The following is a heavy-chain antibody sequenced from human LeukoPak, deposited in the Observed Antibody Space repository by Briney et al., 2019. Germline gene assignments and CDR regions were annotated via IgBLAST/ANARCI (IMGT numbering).Heavy chain of an antibody. Sequence: SETLSLTCTVSGDSVSRFYWSWIRQPPGKGLEWIGYMYYAGNTKYNPSLKSRVTMSVDTSKNRFSLKLSAVTAADTAVYFCARNVAAGPGVAFDIWGQGTMVTVSS. D-gene: IGHD2-15*01. CDR1: GDSVSRFY. J-gene: IGHJ3*02. V-gene: IGHV4-59*08. CDR3: ARNVAAGPGVAFDI. CDR2: MYYAGNT.